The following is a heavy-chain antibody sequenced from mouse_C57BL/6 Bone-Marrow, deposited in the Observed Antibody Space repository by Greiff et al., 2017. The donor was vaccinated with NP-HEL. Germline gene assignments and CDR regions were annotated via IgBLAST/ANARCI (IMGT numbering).Heavy chain of an antibody. V-gene: IGHV1-18*01. J-gene: IGHJ4*01. CDR1: GYTFTDYN. Sequence: EVQLQQSGPELVKPGASVKIPCKASGYTFTDYNMDWVKQSHGKSLEWIGDINPNNGGTIYNQKFKGKATLTVDKSSSTAYMELRSLTSEDTAVYYCARMRGRNGYRWLLRAMDYWGQGTSVTVSS. CDR3: ARMRGRNGYRWLLRAMDY. CDR2: INPNNGGT. D-gene: IGHD2-3*01.